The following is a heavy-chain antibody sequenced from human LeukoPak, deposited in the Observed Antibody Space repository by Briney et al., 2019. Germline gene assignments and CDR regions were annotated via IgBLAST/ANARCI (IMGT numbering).Heavy chain of an antibody. CDR3: AVAVAGSYFDY. J-gene: IGHJ4*02. CDR1: GFTFSDYY. V-gene: IGHV3-11*06. D-gene: IGHD6-19*01. Sequence: GGSLRLSCAASGFTFSDYYMSWIRQAPGKGLEWVSYNSSSSSYTNYADSVKGRFTISRDSAKNSLYLQMNSLRAEDTAVYYCAVAVAGSYFDYWGQGTLVTVSS. CDR2: NSSSSSYT.